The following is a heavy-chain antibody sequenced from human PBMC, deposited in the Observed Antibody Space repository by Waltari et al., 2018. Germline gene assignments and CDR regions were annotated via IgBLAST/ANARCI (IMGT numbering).Heavy chain of an antibody. CDR2: ISGSGGST. J-gene: IGHJ1*01. CDR3: AKDPALRWETEYFQH. Sequence: EVQLLESGGGLVQPGGSLRLSCAASGFTFSSYVMRWFRQAPGKGLEWVSAISGSGGSTYYADSVKGRFTISRDNSKNTLYLQMNSLRAEDTAVYYCAKDPALRWETEYFQHWGQGTLVTVSS. D-gene: IGHD4-17*01. CDR1: GFTFSSYV. V-gene: IGHV3-23*01.